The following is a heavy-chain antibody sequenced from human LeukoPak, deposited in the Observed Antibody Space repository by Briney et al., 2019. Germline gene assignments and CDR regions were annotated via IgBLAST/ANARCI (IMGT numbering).Heavy chain of an antibody. Sequence: GASVKVSCKASGCTFTKSYIHWVRQAPGQRLEWMGLINPGGDNTDYAQNFQGRLTMTSDTSARTVYMELSSLRSEDTAVYYCARSEGIAYYGSGNEPGGYWGQGTLVTVSS. CDR2: INPGGDNT. CDR3: ARSEGIAYYGSGNEPGGY. D-gene: IGHD3-10*01. J-gene: IGHJ4*02. CDR1: GCTFTKSY. V-gene: IGHV1-46*01.